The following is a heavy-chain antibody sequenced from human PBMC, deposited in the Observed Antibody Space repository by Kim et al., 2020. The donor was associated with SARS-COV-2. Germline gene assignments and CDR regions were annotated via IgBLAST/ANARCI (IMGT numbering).Heavy chain of an antibody. D-gene: IGHD3-3*01. J-gene: IGHJ3*02. CDR2: VNHSGST. CDR3: ARGGYDFWSGSVRAFDI. Sequence: SETLSLTCAVYGGSFSGYYWSWIRQPPGKGLEWIGEVNHSGSTNDNPSLKSRVNISVDTSKNQFSLKLSSVTAADTAVSYCARGGYDFWSGSVRAFDIWGQGTTVTVSS. V-gene: IGHV4-34*01. CDR1: GGSFSGYY.